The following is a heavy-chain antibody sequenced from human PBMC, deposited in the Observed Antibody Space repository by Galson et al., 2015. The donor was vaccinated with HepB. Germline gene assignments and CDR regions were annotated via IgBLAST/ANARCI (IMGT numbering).Heavy chain of an antibody. D-gene: IGHD2-2*01. Sequence: SLRLSCAASGFTFSSYGMHWVRQAPGKGLEWVAFIRNDGTNKYEADSVMGRSTISRDNSKNTLYLQLNRLSAEDTAVYYCAKDSRRDIVVPAAHNYFDYWGQGTLVTASS. CDR3: AKDSRRDIVVPAAHNYFDY. V-gene: IGHV3-30*02. CDR2: IRNDGTNK. J-gene: IGHJ4*02. CDR1: GFTFSSYG.